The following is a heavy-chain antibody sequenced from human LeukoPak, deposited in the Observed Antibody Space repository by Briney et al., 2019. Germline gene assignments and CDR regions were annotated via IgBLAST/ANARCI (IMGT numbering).Heavy chain of an antibody. D-gene: IGHD2-15*01. CDR1: GGSISSSSYY. J-gene: IGHJ3*02. V-gene: IGHV4-61*05. CDR2: IYYSGST. Sequence: SETLSLTCTVSGGSISSSSYYWGWIRQPPGKGLEWIGYIYYSGSTNYNPSLKSRVTISVDTSKNQFSLKLSSVTAADTAVYYCARYEVVVAAYDAFDIWGQGTMVTVSS. CDR3: ARYEVVVAAYDAFDI.